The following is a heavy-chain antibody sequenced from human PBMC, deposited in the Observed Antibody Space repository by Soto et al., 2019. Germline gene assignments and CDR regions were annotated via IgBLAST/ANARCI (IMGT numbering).Heavy chain of an antibody. J-gene: IGHJ6*02. D-gene: IGHD2-21*02. CDR3: ARDRKVVTTHVRTYYYGMDV. CDR2: IYYSGST. V-gene: IGHV4-61*01. Sequence: QVQLQESGPGLVKPSETLSLTCTVSGGSVSSGSYYWSWIRQPPGKGLEGTGYIYYSGSTNYNPSLKSRVTISVDTSKNQFSLKLSSVTAADTAVYYCARDRKVVTTHVRTYYYGMDVWGQGTTVTVSS. CDR1: GGSVSSGSYY.